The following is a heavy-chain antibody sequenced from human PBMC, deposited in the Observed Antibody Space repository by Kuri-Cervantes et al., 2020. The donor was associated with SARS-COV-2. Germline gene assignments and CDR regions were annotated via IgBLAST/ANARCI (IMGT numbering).Heavy chain of an antibody. CDR2: IYHSGST. CDR1: GYSISSGYY. D-gene: IGHD5-12*01. J-gene: IGHJ6*02. Sequence: SETLSLTCAVSGYSISSGYYWGWIRQPPGKGLEWIGSIYHSGSTYYNSSLKSRVTISVDTSKNQFSLKLSSVTAADTAVYYCARGGGDIVATIRYDYYYYGMDVWGQGTTVTSP. CDR3: ARGGGDIVATIRYDYYYYGMDV. V-gene: IGHV4-38-2*01.